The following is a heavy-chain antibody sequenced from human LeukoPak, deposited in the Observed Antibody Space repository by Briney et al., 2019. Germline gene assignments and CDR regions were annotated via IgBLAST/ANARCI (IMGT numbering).Heavy chain of an antibody. J-gene: IGHJ4*02. D-gene: IGHD2-2*01. CDR3: ARDRGYCSSTSCPRGLEERMGY. CDR2: ISSSSSYI. CDR1: GFTFSSYS. V-gene: IGHV3-21*01. Sequence: PGGSLRLSCAASGFTFSSYSMNWVRQAPGKGLEWVSSISSSSSYIYYADSVKGRFTISRDNAKNSLYLQMNSLRAEDTAVYYCARDRGYCSSTSCPRGLEERMGYWGQGTLVTVSS.